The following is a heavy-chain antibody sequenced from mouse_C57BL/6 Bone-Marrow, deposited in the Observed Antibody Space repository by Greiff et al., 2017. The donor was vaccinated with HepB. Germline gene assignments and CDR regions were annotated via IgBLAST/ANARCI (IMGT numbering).Heavy chain of an antibody. D-gene: IGHD1-1*01. CDR3: AKLYYGSGETDG. V-gene: IGHV1-81*01. CDR2: IYPRSGNT. Sequence: QVQLQQSGAELARPGASVKLSCKASGYTFTSYGISWVKQRTGQGLEWIGEIYPRSGNTYYNEKFKGKATLTADKSSSTAYVELRSLTSEDSAVYYCAKLYYGSGETDGWGQGTTLTVSS. J-gene: IGHJ2*01. CDR1: GYTFTSYG.